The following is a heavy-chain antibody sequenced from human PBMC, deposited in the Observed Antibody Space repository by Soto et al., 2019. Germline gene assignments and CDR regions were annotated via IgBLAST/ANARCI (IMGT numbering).Heavy chain of an antibody. Sequence: SETLSLTCTVSGGSVSSGSYYWSWIRQPPGKGLEWIGYIYYSGSTNYNPSLKSRVTISVDTSKNQFSLKLSSVTAADTAVYYCARGSWNDYWGQGTLVTVSS. CDR3: ARGSWNDY. J-gene: IGHJ4*02. CDR1: GGSVSSGSYY. CDR2: IYYSGST. V-gene: IGHV4-61*01. D-gene: IGHD6-13*01.